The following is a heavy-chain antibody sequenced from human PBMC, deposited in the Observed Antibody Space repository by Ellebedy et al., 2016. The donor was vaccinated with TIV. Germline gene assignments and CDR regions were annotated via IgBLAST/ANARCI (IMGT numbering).Heavy chain of an antibody. J-gene: IGHJ3*02. D-gene: IGHD4-23*01. V-gene: IGHV3-23*01. CDR2: ISGSGGNT. CDR3: ARDPVGVGPAFDI. CDR1: GLTFSSHA. Sequence: PGGSLRLSCAASGLTFSSHAMSWVRQAPGKGLEWVSSISGSGGNTYYADSVKGRFTISRDNSKNTLYLQMNSLRAVDTAVYYCARDPVGVGPAFDIWGQGTMVTVSS.